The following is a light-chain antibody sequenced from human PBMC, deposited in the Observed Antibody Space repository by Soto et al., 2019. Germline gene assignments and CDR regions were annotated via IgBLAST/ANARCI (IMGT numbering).Light chain of an antibody. CDR1: HSVSSSY. Sequence: EIVLTQSPGTLSLSPGERATLSCRASHSVSSSYLAWYQQKPGQAPRLLIYGASSRATSIPDRFSGSGSGTDFTLTISRLEPEDFAVYYCQQYGGSPPTTFGQGTRLEIK. J-gene: IGKJ5*01. CDR3: QQYGGSPPTT. V-gene: IGKV3-20*01. CDR2: GAS.